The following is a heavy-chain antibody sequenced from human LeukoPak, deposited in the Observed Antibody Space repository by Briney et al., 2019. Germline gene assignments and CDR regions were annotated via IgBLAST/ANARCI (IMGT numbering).Heavy chain of an antibody. J-gene: IGHJ5*02. CDR1: GFTVSSNY. V-gene: IGHV3-66*01. CDR3: ARDCRAIFGLRGWFDP. D-gene: IGHD3/OR15-3a*01. CDR2: IYSGGST. Sequence: GGSLRLSCAASGFTVSSNYMSWVRQAPGKGLEWVSVIYSGGSTYYADSVKGRFTISRDNSKNTLYLQMNSLRAEDTAVYYCARDCRAIFGLRGWFDPWGQGTLVTVSS.